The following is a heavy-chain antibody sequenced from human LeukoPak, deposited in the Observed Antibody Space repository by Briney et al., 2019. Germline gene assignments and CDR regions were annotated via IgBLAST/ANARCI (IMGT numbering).Heavy chain of an antibody. J-gene: IGHJ4*02. CDR2: ISGSGGST. CDR1: GFTFSSYA. V-gene: IGHV3-23*01. D-gene: IGHD3-22*01. Sequence: PGGSLRLSCAASGFTFSSYAMSWVRQAPGKGLEWVSAISGSGGSTYYADSVKGRFTISRDNSKNTLYLQMNSLRAEDTAVYYCAKGSLYYYDSSGYDYWGQGTLVTVSS. CDR3: AKGSLYYYDSSGYDY.